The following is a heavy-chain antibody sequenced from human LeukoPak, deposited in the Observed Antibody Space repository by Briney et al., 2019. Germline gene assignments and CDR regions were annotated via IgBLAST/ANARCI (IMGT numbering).Heavy chain of an antibody. V-gene: IGHV4-34*01. CDR3: ARTLSHYDFWSGYYWFDP. CDR2: INHSGST. Sequence: SETLSLTCAVYGGSFSGYYWSWIRQPPGKGLEWIGEINHSGSTNYNPSLKSRVTISVDTSKNQFSLKLSSVTAADTAVYYCARTLSHYDFWSGYYWFDPWGQGTLVTVSS. D-gene: IGHD3-3*01. CDR1: GGSFSGYY. J-gene: IGHJ5*02.